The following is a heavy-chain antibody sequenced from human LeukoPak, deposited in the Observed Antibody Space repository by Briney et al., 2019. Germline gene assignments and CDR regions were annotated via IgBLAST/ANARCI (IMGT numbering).Heavy chain of an antibody. J-gene: IGHJ4*02. CDR3: ATDVRGLVPYYFDF. CDR1: GGSISSYY. CDR2: IYYSGST. V-gene: IGHV4-59*01. D-gene: IGHD3-10*02. Sequence: SETLSLTCAVSGGSISSYYWNWIRQPPGKGLEWIGYIYYSGSTNYNPSLKSRVTISIDTSKNQLSLQLRSETAADTAVYYCATDVRGLVPYYFDFWGQGTLATVSS.